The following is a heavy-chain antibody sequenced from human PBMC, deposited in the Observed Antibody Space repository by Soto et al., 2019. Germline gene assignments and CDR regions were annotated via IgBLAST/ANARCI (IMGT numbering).Heavy chain of an antibody. Sequence: GGSLRLSCAASGFTFSSYGMHWVRQAPGKGLEWVAVISYDGSNKYYADSVKGRFTISRDNSKNTLYLQMNSLRAEDTAVYYCAKEGNIFGYSSSWYYFDYWGQGTLVTVSS. J-gene: IGHJ4*02. D-gene: IGHD6-13*01. CDR1: GFTFSSYG. V-gene: IGHV3-30*18. CDR2: ISYDGSNK. CDR3: AKEGNIFGYSSSWYYFDY.